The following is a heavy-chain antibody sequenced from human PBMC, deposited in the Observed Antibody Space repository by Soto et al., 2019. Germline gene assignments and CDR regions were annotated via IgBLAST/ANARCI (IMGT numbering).Heavy chain of an antibody. V-gene: IGHV1-2*02. CDR3: ARTPITMIVVVTKGFDY. CDR2: INPNSGGT. J-gene: IGHJ4*02. CDR1: GYTFTGYY. D-gene: IGHD3-22*01. Sequence: ASVKVSCKASGYTFTGYYMHWVRQAPGQGLEWMGWINPNSGGTNYAQKFQGRVTMTRDTSISTAYMELSRLRSDDTAVYYCARTPITMIVVVTKGFDYWGQGTLVTVSS.